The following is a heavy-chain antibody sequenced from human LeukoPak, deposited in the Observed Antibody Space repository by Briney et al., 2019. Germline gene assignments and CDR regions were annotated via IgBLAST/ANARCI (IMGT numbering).Heavy chain of an antibody. CDR2: IKSQGDGGTK. CDR1: GFAFSNAW. CDR3: TTPDETTTADY. V-gene: IGHV3-15*01. J-gene: IGHJ4*02. D-gene: IGHD1-7*01. Sequence: GGSLRLSCAASGFAFSNAWMNWVRQAPGKGLEWVGRIKSQGDGGTKHYAAPVKGRFTISRDDSKNTVSLQMDYLQPEDTAVYYCTTPDETTTADYWGRGTLVTVSS.